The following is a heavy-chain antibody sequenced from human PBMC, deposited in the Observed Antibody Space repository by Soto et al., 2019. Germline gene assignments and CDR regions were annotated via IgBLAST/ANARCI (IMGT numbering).Heavy chain of an antibody. CDR1: GFTLRGYA. CDR2: ISSNGVGT. J-gene: IGHJ6*03. V-gene: IGHV3-64*01. Sequence: EVQLAESGGGLAQPGGSLRLSCAASGFTLRGYAMDWVRQAPGKGLEYVSGISSNGVGTYYANSVQSRFTISRDNSKNTVYLQMGSLRPEDMAVYYCARRARPDFYYMDVWGKRTTVTVSS. D-gene: IGHD6-6*01. CDR3: ARRARPDFYYMDV.